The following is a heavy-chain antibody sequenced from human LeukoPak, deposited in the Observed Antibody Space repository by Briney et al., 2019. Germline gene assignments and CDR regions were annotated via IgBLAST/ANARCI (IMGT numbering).Heavy chain of an antibody. V-gene: IGHV3-23*01. CDR1: GFTFSSYA. Sequence: GGSLRLSCAASGFTFSSYAMSWVRQAPGKGLEWVSAISGSGGNTYYADSVKGRFTISRDNSKNTLYLQMNRLRAEDTAVYYCAKGGIAAAADIYFDYWGQGTLVTVSS. D-gene: IGHD6-13*01. CDR3: AKGGIAAAADIYFDY. CDR2: ISGSGGNT. J-gene: IGHJ4*02.